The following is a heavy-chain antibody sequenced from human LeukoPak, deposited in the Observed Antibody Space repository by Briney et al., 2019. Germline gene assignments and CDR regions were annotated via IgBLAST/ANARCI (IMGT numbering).Heavy chain of an antibody. CDR3: ARDNHTYYYDSSGYCYYYYYMDV. V-gene: IGHV1-24*01. D-gene: IGHD3-22*01. J-gene: IGHJ6*03. CDR1: GYTLTELP. CDR2: FDPEDGET. Sequence: ASVKVSCKVSGYTLTELPMHWVRQAPGQGLEWMGGFDPEDGETIYAQKFQGRVTITADKSTSTAYMALSRLGSDDPAVYYCARDNHTYYYDSSGYCYYYYYMDVWGKGTTVTISS.